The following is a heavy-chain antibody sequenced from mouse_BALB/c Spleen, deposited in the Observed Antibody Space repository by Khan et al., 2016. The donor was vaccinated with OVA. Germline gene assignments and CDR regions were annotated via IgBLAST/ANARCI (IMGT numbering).Heavy chain of an antibody. CDR2: IYPGSGRT. D-gene: IGHD2-1*01. J-gene: IGHJ4*01. CDR1: GYTFTDYD. CDR3: AKIFYGNSYAMDY. Sequence: QVQLQQSGPELVKPGASVKMSCKASGYTFTDYDIRWVKQRTGQGLEWIGEIYPGSGRTYYNEKFKGQATLTADKSSNTAYMQLSSLTYEDSAVYFCAKIFYGNSYAMDYWGQGTAVTVSS. V-gene: IGHV1-77*01.